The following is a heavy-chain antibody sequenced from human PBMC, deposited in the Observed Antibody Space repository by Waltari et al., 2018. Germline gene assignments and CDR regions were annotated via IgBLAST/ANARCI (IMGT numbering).Heavy chain of an antibody. CDR3: VRNMDDSPGGP. D-gene: IGHD3-3*01. Sequence: DVQLVESGGGLVQPGESLRLHCAASGFTLNTFWMHWVREVPGKGLVWVSRINSDGSDTAYADSVKGRFIISRDNAKNTVSLQMNRLRAEDTGIYYCVRNMDDSPGGPWGQGTLVTVSS. V-gene: IGHV3-74*01. J-gene: IGHJ5*02. CDR1: GFTLNTFW. CDR2: INSDGSDT.